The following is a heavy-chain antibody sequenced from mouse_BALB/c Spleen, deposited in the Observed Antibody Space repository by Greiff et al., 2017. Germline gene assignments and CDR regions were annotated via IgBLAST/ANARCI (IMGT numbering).Heavy chain of an antibody. CDR1: GYTFTDYE. Sequence: QVQLQQSGAELVRPGASVTLSCKASGYTFTDYEMHWVKQTPVHGLEWIGAIDPETGGTAYNQKFKGKATLTADKSSSTAYMELRSLTSEDSAVYYCTRDGYDRVFDYWGQGTTLTVSS. CDR3: TRDGYDRVFDY. CDR2: IDPETGGT. J-gene: IGHJ2*01. V-gene: IGHV1-15*01. D-gene: IGHD2-2*01.